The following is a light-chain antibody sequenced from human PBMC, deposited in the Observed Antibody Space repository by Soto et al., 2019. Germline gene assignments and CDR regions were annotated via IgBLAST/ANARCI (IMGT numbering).Light chain of an antibody. CDR3: QQYNGFS. J-gene: IGKJ2*01. Sequence: DIQMTQSPSTLSASVGDRVTITCRASQSIGRWLAWYQQKPGKAPKLLIYDASSLASGVPSRFSGSGSGTEFTLTISSLQPDDFATYYCQQYNGFSFCQGTKLQIK. CDR2: DAS. CDR1: QSIGRW. V-gene: IGKV1-5*01.